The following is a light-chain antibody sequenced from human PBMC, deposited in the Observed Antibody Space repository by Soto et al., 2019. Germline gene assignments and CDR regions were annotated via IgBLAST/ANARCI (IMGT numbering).Light chain of an antibody. CDR2: KES. CDR3: QQYDTSPLT. Sequence: DIQMTQSPSTLSASVGDRVTITCRASQNINTWLAWYQQKPGKAPYLLIYKESNLQTGVPSRFSGSGSGTEFTLTIRSLQPDDIATYYCQQYDTSPLTYGGGTKVEI. V-gene: IGKV1-5*03. CDR1: QNINTW. J-gene: IGKJ4*01.